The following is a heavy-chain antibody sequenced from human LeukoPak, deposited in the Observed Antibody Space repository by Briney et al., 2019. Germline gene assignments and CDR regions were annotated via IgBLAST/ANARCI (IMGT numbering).Heavy chain of an antibody. CDR2: ISYSGST. V-gene: IGHV4-59*08. Sequence: SETLSLTCTVSGGSISSYYWSWIRQPPGKGLEWIGYISYSGSTNYNPSLKSRVTISVDTSKNQFSLRLNSVTAADTAVYYCARQTHNYDPLVPFDPWGQGTLVTVSS. CDR1: GGSISSYY. D-gene: IGHD3-3*01. CDR3: ARQTHNYDPLVPFDP. J-gene: IGHJ5*02.